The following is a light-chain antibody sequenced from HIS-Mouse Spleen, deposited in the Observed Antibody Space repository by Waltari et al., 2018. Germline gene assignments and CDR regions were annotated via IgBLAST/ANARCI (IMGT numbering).Light chain of an antibody. CDR3: VLYMGSGISV. V-gene: IGLV8-61*01. Sequence: QTVVTQEPSFSVSPGGTVTLTCGLSSGSVSTSYHPIWYQQTPGQAPRTLIYSTNTRSSGVPDRFSGSILGNKAALTITGAQADDESNYYCVLYMGSGISVFGGGTKLTVL. CDR2: STN. J-gene: IGLJ3*02. CDR1: SGSVSTSYH.